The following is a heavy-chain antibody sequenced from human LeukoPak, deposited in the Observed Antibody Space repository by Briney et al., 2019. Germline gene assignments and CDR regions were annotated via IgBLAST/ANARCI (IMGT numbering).Heavy chain of an antibody. J-gene: IGHJ4*02. Sequence: GGSLRLSCAASGFTFSSYSMDWVRQAPGKGLEWVSSISSSSSYIYYADSVKGRFTTSRDNAKNSLYLQMNSLRAEDTAVYYCARERTSSSWYEFDYWGQGTLVTVSS. CDR3: ARERTSSSWYEFDY. V-gene: IGHV3-21*01. D-gene: IGHD6-13*01. CDR2: ISSSSSYI. CDR1: GFTFSSYS.